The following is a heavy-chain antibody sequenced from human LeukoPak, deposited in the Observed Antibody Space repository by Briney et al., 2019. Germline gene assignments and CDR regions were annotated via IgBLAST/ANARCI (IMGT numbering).Heavy chain of an antibody. V-gene: IGHV3-48*01. CDR3: GLVATVIRPY. J-gene: IGHJ4*02. CDR2: ISSTSHTI. Sequence: GGSLRLSCAASGFTFSNYGMNWVRQAPGKGLEWVSYISSTSHTIHYADSVKGRFTISGDNAKNSLYLQINSLRAEDTAVYYCGLVATVIRPYWGQGTLVTVSS. CDR1: GFTFSNYG. D-gene: IGHD5-12*01.